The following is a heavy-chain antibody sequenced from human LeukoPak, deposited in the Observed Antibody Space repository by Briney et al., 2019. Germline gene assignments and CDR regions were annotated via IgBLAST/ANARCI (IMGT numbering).Heavy chain of an antibody. CDR1: GASISNHY. CDR3: ARVGDFWSGHLPYFDY. D-gene: IGHD3-3*01. CDR2: SYYIGST. Sequence: PSETLSLTCTVSGASISNHYWSWIRQPPGKGLEYIGYSYYIGSTNYNPSLESRVFISVDTSKNQFSLNVNSVIAADTAVYYCARVGDFWSGHLPYFDYWGQGALVTVSS. V-gene: IGHV4-59*11. J-gene: IGHJ4*02.